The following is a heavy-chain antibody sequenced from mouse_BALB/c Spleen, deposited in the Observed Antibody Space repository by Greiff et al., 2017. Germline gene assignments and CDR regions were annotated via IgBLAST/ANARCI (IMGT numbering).Heavy chain of an antibody. CDR3: ARDGYYGSSFYWYFDV. CDR1: GYTFSSYW. CDR2: ILPGSGST. D-gene: IGHD1-1*01. V-gene: IGHV1-9*01. J-gene: IGHJ1*01. Sequence: VKLMESGAELMKPGASVKISCKATGYTFSSYWIEWVKQRPGHGLEWIGEILPGSGSTNYNEKFKGKATFTADTSSNTAYMQLSSLTSEDSAVYYCARDGYYGSSFYWYFDVWGAGTTVTVSS.